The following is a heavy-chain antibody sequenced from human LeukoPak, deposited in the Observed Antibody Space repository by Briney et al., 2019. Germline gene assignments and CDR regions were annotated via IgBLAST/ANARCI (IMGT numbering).Heavy chain of an antibody. CDR1: GGTFSSYA. CDR3: ARVSYYDSSGYAPTDY. D-gene: IGHD3-22*01. Sequence: SVKVSCKASGGTFSSYAISWVRQAPGQGLEWMGGIIPIFGTANYAQKFQGRVTITADKSTSTAYMELSSLRSEDTAVYYCARVSYYDSSGYAPTDYWGQGTLVTVSS. J-gene: IGHJ4*02. V-gene: IGHV1-69*06. CDR2: IIPIFGTA.